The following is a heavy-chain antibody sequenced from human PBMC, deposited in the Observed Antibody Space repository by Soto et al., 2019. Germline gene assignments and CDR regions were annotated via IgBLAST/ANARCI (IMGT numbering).Heavy chain of an antibody. V-gene: IGHV2-5*02. D-gene: IGHD4-17*01. CDR3: AHRRRTVTTNWFDP. Sequence: QNTLKESGPTLVKPTQTLTLTCTFSGFSLSTSGVGVGWIRQPPGKALEWLALIYWDDDKRYSPSLKSRLTITKDTSKNQVVLTMTNMDPVDTATYYCAHRRRTVTTNWFDPWGQGTLVTVSS. CDR1: GFSLSTSGVG. J-gene: IGHJ5*02. CDR2: IYWDDDK.